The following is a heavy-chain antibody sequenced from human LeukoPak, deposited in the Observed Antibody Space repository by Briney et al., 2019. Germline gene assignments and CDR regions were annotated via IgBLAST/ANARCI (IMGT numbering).Heavy chain of an antibody. D-gene: IGHD3-10*01. CDR1: GGSFSGYY. J-gene: IGHJ4*02. Sequence: SETLSLTCAVYGGSFSGYYWSWILQPPGKGLEWVGEINHSGSTNYNPSLKSRVTISVDTSKNQFSLKLSSVTAADTAVYYCARGKIWFGEFGFDYWGQGTLVTVSS. V-gene: IGHV4-34*01. CDR2: INHSGST. CDR3: ARGKIWFGEFGFDY.